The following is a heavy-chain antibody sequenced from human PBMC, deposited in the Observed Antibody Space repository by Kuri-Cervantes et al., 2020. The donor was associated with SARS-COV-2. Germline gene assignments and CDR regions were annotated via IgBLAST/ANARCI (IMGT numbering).Heavy chain of an antibody. Sequence: ASVKVSCKASGYTFTGYYMHWVRQAPGQGLEWMGRINPNSGGTNYAQKFQGRVTITRDTSASTAYMELSSLRSEDTAVYYCARERGDYWGQGTLVTVSS. CDR3: ARERGDY. V-gene: IGHV1-2*06. CDR1: GYTFTGYY. D-gene: IGHD3-16*01. J-gene: IGHJ4*02. CDR2: INPNSGGT.